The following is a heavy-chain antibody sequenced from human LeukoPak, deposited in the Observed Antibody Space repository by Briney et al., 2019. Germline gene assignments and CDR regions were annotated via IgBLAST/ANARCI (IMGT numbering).Heavy chain of an antibody. Sequence: PGGSLRLSCAASGFSFSSYDIHWVRQAPGKGLEWVAFIQYDGRNKYYADSVKGRFTISRDNSQNTLFLQMNSLRAEDTAMYYCARDAQRGFDYSNSLEYWGHGTLVTVSS. CDR2: IQYDGRNK. V-gene: IGHV3-30*02. J-gene: IGHJ4*01. CDR3: ARDAQRGFDYSNSLEY. CDR1: GFSFSSYD. D-gene: IGHD4-11*01.